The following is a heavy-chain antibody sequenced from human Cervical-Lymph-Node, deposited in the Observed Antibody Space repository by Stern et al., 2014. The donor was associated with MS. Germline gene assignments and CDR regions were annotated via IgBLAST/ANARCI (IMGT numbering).Heavy chain of an antibody. J-gene: IGHJ3*01. Sequence: DQLVQSGAEVRKPGESLKISCKASRYSFTNYWIGWVRQMPGKGLEWMGIIYPGESDTKYSPSFQGQVTISVDKSINTAYLQWSSLRASDTAMYYCATTSNYYYDTSGPFDAFDFWGQGTKVTVSS. CDR3: ATTSNYYYDTSGPFDAFDF. D-gene: IGHD3-22*01. V-gene: IGHV5-51*03. CDR2: IYPGESDT. CDR1: RYSFTNYW.